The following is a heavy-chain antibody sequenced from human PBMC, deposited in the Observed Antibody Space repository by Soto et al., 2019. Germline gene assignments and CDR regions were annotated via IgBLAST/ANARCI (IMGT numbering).Heavy chain of an antibody. CDR2: IIPIFGTA. CDR3: ARDSCTNGVCYNNWFDP. CDR1: GGTFSSYA. V-gene: IGHV1-69*01. J-gene: IGHJ5*02. Sequence: QVQLVQSGAEVKKPGSSVKVSCKASGGTFSSYAISWVRQAPGQGLEWMGGIIPIFGTANYEQKFQGRVTITADESTSTAYMELSSLRSEDTAVYYCARDSCTNGVCYNNWFDPWGQGTLVTVSS. D-gene: IGHD2-8*01.